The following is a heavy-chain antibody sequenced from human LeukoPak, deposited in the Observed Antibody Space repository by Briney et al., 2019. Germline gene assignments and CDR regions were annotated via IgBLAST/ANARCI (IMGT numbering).Heavy chain of an antibody. V-gene: IGHV4-30-2*01. CDR1: GGSISSGGYS. D-gene: IGHD3-10*01. CDR2: IYHSGST. CDR3: ATSMVRGVGTRFDY. J-gene: IGHJ4*02. Sequence: SETLSLTCAVSGGSISSGGYSWSWIRQPPGKGLEWIGYIYHSGSTYYNPSLKSRVTISVDRSKNQFSLKLSSVTAADTAMYYCATSMVRGVGTRFDYWGQGTLVTVSS.